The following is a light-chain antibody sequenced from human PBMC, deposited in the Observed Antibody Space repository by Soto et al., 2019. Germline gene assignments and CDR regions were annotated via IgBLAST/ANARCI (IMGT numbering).Light chain of an antibody. J-gene: IGLJ3*02. Sequence: QSVLTQPPSVSAAPGQEVTISCSGSSSNIGNNYVSWYQQLPGTAPKLLIYDNNKRPSGIPDRFSGSKSGKSATLGITGLQTGDEADYYCGTWDSSLSAWVFGGGTKRTVL. CDR3: GTWDSSLSAWV. V-gene: IGLV1-51*01. CDR1: SSNIGNNY. CDR2: DNN.